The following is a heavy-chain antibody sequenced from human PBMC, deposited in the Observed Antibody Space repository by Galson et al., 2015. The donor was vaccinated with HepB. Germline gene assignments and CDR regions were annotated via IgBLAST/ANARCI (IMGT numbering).Heavy chain of an antibody. CDR1: GFTFSTYG. J-gene: IGHJ3*02. CDR2: ISYDENEK. D-gene: IGHD3/OR15-3a*01. Sequence: SLRLSCAASGFTFSTYGMHWVRQAPGKGLEWVAVISYDENEKQYADSVKGRFTISRDNSKNTVSLQMNSLRAEDTAVYYCAKRGGLLIAIDGFDIWGQGTMVTVSS. V-gene: IGHV3-30*18. CDR3: AKRGGLLIAIDGFDI.